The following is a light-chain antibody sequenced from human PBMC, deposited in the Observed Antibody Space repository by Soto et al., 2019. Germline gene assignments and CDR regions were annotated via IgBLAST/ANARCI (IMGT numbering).Light chain of an antibody. Sequence: DIQMSQSPSTLSASVRDRGTLTCRAGKGIRVVLAWYQQKPGKAPKRLIYTASSLQSGVPSRFSGSGSGTDFTLTISSLQPEDFATYYCLQYYSYPRTFGQGTRVEVK. CDR2: TAS. CDR3: LQYYSYPRT. CDR1: KGIRVV. J-gene: IGKJ1*01. V-gene: IGKV1-17*01.